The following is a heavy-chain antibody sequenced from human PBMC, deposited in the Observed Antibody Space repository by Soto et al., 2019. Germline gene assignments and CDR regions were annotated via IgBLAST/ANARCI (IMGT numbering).Heavy chain of an antibody. V-gene: IGHV1-3*01. D-gene: IGHD2-2*01. CDR3: AREGIVVVPAFDY. CDR1: GYTFTSYA. Sequence: AASVKVSCKASGYTFTSYAMHWVRQAPGQRLEWMGWINAGNGNTKYSQKFQGRVTITRDTSASTAYMELSSLRSEDTAVYYCAREGIVVVPAFDYWGQGTLVTVSS. J-gene: IGHJ4*02. CDR2: INAGNGNT.